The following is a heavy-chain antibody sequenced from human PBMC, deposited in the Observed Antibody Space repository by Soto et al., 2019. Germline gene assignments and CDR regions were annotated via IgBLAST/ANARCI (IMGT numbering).Heavy chain of an antibody. Sequence: QVQLVQSGAEVKKPGSSVKVSCKASGGTFSSYAISWVRQAPGQGLEWMGGIIPIFGTANYEQQFQGRVTITADQSPSTAYMGLSSLRSEDTGVYYCARNYGILTGYLGYWGQGTLVTVSS. V-gene: IGHV1-69*01. J-gene: IGHJ4*02. CDR3: ARNYGILTGYLGY. CDR2: IIPIFGTA. CDR1: GGTFSSYA. D-gene: IGHD3-9*01.